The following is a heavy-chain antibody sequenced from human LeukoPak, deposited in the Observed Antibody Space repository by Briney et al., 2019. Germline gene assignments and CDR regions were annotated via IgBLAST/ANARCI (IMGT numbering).Heavy chain of an antibody. CDR1: EFTFSSYS. D-gene: IGHD3-10*01. CDR2: IRSKAYGGTP. Sequence: GGSLRLSCAGSEFTFSSYSMNWVRQAPGKGLEWISFIRSKAYGGTPEYAASVKGRFTISRDDFKSIAYLQMDSLKTEDTAMYYCTRHETYYYGSGSYYSRYNWFDPWGQGTLVTVSS. V-gene: IGHV3-49*04. CDR3: TRHETYYYGSGSYYSRYNWFDP. J-gene: IGHJ5*02.